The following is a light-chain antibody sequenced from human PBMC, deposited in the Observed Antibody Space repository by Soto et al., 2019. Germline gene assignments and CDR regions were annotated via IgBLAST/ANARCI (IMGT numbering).Light chain of an antibody. CDR2: EVD. Sequence: QAVVTQPRSVSGSPGQSVTISCTGTSSDVGGYDFVSWYQQHPGKAPKLMIYEVDKRPSGVPDRFSGSKSGNTASLTVSGLQAEDEADYYCTSYATGDTFPFGGGTKLTVL. CDR3: TSYATGDTFP. J-gene: IGLJ2*01. V-gene: IGLV2-11*01. CDR1: SSDVGGYDF.